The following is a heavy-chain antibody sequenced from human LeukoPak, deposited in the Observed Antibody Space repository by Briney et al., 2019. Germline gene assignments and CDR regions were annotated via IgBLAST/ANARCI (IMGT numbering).Heavy chain of an antibody. CDR2: IYYSGST. V-gene: IGHV4-59*08. J-gene: IGHJ4*02. CDR3: ARSKGDSSGYGY. D-gene: IGHD3-22*01. Sequence: PSETLSLTCTVSGGSISSYYWSWIRQPPGKGLEWIGYIYYSGSTNYNPSLKSRVTISVDTSKNQFSLKLSSVTPADTAVYYCARSKGDSSGYGYWGQGTLVTVSS. CDR1: GGSISSYY.